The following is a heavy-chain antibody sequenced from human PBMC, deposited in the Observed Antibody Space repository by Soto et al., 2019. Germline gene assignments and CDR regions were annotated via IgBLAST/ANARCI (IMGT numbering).Heavy chain of an antibody. CDR1: GFTFSSYD. CDR3: TKGRYLDWLYPDYYYMDV. Sequence: GGSLRLSCAASGFTFSSYDMHWVRQAPGKGLEWVALISYDGSNKYYADSVKGRFTISRDNSKNTLYLQMNSLRAEDTAVYYCTKGRYLDWLYPDYYYMDVWGKGTTVTVSS. D-gene: IGHD3-9*01. V-gene: IGHV3-30*18. J-gene: IGHJ6*03. CDR2: ISYDGSNK.